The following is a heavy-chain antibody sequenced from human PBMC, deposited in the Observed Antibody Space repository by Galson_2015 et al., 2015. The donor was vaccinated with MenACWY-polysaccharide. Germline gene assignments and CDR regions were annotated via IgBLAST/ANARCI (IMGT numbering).Heavy chain of an antibody. CDR1: GFTFNTHW. CDR3: ARGIPSST. J-gene: IGHJ5*02. V-gene: IGHV3-74*01. D-gene: IGHD6-6*01. CDR2: INRDGSNT. Sequence: SLRLSCAASGFTFNTHWMHWVRQAPGKGLMWVSRINRDGSNTDYADSVKGRFTISRDNAKNTLFLQMNSLRAEDTAVYYCARGIPSSTWGQGTLVTVSS.